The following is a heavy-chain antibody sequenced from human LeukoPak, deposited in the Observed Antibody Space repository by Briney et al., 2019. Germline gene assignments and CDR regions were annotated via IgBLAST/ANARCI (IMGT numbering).Heavy chain of an antibody. CDR3: ARTTEGGYTYDYFYYYYMDV. CDR2: MYHNGST. D-gene: IGHD5-18*01. J-gene: IGHJ6*03. Sequence: PSETLSLTCTVSGGSISTYYWSWLRQPPGKGLEWIGSMYHNGSTYYNPSLKSRVTISVDTSKNQFSLKLSSVTAADTAVYYCARTTEGGYTYDYFYYYYMDVWGKGTTVTISS. V-gene: IGHV4-39*01. CDR1: GGSISTYY.